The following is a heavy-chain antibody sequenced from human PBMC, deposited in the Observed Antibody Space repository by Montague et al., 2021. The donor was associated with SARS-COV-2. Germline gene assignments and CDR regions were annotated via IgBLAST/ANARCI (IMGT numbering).Heavy chain of an antibody. Sequence: TLSLTCSVSGDSIGSGSYYWSWIRRAAGEGLGWIGRIYTSGRTDYKPSLINRVIISLDTSKNQFSLKLSSLTTADTGVYYCARAPDGYGTFGYWGQGIPVIVSS. CDR1: GDSIGSGSYY. V-gene: IGHV4-61*02. CDR2: IYTSGRT. D-gene: IGHD5-24*01. J-gene: IGHJ4*02. CDR3: ARAPDGYGTFGY.